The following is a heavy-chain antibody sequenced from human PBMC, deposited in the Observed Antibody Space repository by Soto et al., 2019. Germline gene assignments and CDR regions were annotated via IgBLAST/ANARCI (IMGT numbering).Heavy chain of an antibody. Sequence: VQLWESGGGLVQPGGSLRLSCAASGFSFGSYALSWVRQAPGKGLEWVSTISGSDGKTFYADSVKGRFSISRDTSQSTLYLQMNSLRAEDTAVYYCARDVESGSSQYYYYYYGMDVWGQGTTVTVSS. J-gene: IGHJ6*02. CDR3: ARDVESGSSQYYYYYYGMDV. V-gene: IGHV3-23*01. CDR2: ISGSDGKT. D-gene: IGHD1-26*01. CDR1: GFSFGSYA.